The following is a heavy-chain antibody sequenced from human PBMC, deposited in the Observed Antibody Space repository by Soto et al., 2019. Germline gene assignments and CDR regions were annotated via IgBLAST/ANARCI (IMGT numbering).Heavy chain of an antibody. V-gene: IGHV4-4*07. CDR3: ARRITMVRGFMVPDAFDI. J-gene: IGHJ3*02. CDR2: IYTSGST. Sequence: QVQLQESGPGLVKPSETLSLTCTVSGGSISSYYWSWIRQPAGEGLERIGRIYTSGSTTYDPSLTSRVTVSLATSKNQSSLKVCSVTDADTAVYYCARRITMVRGFMVPDAFDIWGQGTMVTVSS. D-gene: IGHD3-10*01. CDR1: GGSISSYY.